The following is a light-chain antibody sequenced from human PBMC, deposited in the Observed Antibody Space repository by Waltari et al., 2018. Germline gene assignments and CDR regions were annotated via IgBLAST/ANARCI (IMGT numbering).Light chain of an antibody. J-gene: IGLJ1*01. CDR2: EVS. V-gene: IGLV2-14*01. CDR1: SRDVGGYNY. Sequence: QSALTQPASVSGSPAQSITISCTGTSRDVGGYNYVSWYQQHPGKAPKLMIYEVSNRPSGVSNRFSGSKSGNTASLTISGLQAEDEADYYCSSYTSSSTLNVFGTGTKVTVL. CDR3: SSYTSSSTLNV.